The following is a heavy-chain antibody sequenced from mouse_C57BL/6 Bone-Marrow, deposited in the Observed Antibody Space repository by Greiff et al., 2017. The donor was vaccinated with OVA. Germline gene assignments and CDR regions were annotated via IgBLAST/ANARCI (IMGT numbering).Heavy chain of an antibody. CDR2: IDPETGGT. J-gene: IGHJ4*01. V-gene: IGHV1-15*01. CDR3: TRGYSNYYAMDY. CDR1: GYTFTDYE. Sequence: VKLMESGAELVRPGASVTLSCKASGYTFTDYEMHWVKQTPVHGLEWIGAIDPETGGTAYNQKFKGKAILTADKSSSTAYMELRSLTSEDSAVYYCTRGYSNYYAMDYWGQGTSVTGSS. D-gene: IGHD2-5*01.